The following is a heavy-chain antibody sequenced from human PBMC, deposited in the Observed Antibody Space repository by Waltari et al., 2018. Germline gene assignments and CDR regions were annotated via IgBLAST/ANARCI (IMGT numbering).Heavy chain of an antibody. Sequence: QVQLQQWGAGLLKPSETLSLTCAVHGGSFSGYYWSWIRQPPGKGLEWIGEINHRGSTNSNPALKSRVTISVDTSKNQFSLKLSSVTAADTAVYYCARGRDYYGSGSYWSFYYYYGMDVWGQGTTVTVSS. CDR2: INHRGST. V-gene: IGHV4-34*01. CDR1: GGSFSGYY. CDR3: ARGRDYYGSGSYWSFYYYYGMDV. D-gene: IGHD3-10*01. J-gene: IGHJ6*02.